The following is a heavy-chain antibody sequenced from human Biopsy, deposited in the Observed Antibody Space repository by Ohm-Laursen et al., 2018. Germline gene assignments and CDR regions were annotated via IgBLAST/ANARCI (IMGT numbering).Heavy chain of an antibody. Sequence: PGTLSLTCAVYGESFNGYYWSWIRQTPGKGLEWIGGINHSGRTNYNPSLKSRVTISVDTSKNQFSLKVRSVTAADTAVYYCVRGVDYYDPYHYYALDVWGQGTTVTVSS. D-gene: IGHD3-22*01. J-gene: IGHJ6*02. CDR3: VRGVDYYDPYHYYALDV. CDR2: INHSGRT. V-gene: IGHV4-34*01. CDR1: GESFNGYY.